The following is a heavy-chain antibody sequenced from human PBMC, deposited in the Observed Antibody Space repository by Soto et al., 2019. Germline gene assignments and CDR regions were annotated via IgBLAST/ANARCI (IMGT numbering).Heavy chain of an antibody. Sequence: ASVKVSCKASGYTFTSYCISWVRQAPGQGLEWMGWISAYNGNTNYAQKLQGRVTMTTDTSTSTAYMELRSLRSDDTAVYYCARLPPGVPAAKVPPDWFDPWGQGTLVTVSS. J-gene: IGHJ5*02. D-gene: IGHD2-2*01. CDR2: ISAYNGNT. CDR1: GYTFTSYC. CDR3: ARLPPGVPAAKVPPDWFDP. V-gene: IGHV1-18*04.